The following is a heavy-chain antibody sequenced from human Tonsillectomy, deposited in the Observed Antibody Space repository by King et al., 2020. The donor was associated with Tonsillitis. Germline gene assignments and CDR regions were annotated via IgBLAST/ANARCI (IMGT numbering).Heavy chain of an antibody. CDR2: IYYSGNT. CDR3: ARHFNLEWLYLDV. D-gene: IGHD3-3*01. Sequence: VQLQESGPGLVKPSETLSLTCTVSGGSISSYYWSWIRQPPGKGLEWIGYIYYSGNTNYNPSLKSRVTISVDTSKNQFSLKLSSVTAADTAVSYCARHFNLEWLYLDVWGQGTTVTVSS. J-gene: IGHJ6*02. CDR1: GGSISSYY. V-gene: IGHV4-59*08.